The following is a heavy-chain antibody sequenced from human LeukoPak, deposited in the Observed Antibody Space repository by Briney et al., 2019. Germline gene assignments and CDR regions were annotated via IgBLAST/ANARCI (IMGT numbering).Heavy chain of an antibody. Sequence: ETLSLTCAVSGGSISSSNWWSWVRQAPGKGLEWVSVIYSGGSTYYADFVKGRFTISRDNSKNTLYLQMNSLRAEDTAVYYCARGQHLDIWGQGTMVTVSS. CDR1: GGSISSSNW. J-gene: IGHJ3*02. V-gene: IGHV3-66*01. CDR3: ARGQHLDI. D-gene: IGHD6-13*01. CDR2: IYSGGST.